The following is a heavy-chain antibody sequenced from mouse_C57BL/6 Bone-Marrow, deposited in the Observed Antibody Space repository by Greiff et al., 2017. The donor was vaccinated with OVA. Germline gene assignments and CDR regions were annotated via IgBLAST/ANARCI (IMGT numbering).Heavy chain of an antibody. CDR3: ATTGPLDY. V-gene: IGHV1-76*01. D-gene: IGHD4-1*02. J-gene: IGHJ2*01. CDR1: GYTFTDYY. CDR2: IYPGSGNT. Sequence: VQLQQSGAELVRPGASVKLSCKASGYTFTDYYINWVKQRPGQGLEWIARIYPGSGNTYYNEKFKGKATLTAEKSSSTAYMQLSSLTSEDSAVYFCATTGPLDYWGQGTTLTVSS.